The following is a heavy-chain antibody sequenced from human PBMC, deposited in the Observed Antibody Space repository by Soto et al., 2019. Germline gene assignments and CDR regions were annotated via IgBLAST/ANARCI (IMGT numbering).Heavy chain of an antibody. CDR1: GFTFSSYA. CDR3: ARDQIYTLGAFDI. J-gene: IGHJ3*02. CDR2: ISYDGSNK. V-gene: IGHV3-30-3*01. Sequence: QVQLVEAGGGVVQPGRSLRLSCAASGFTFSSYAMHWVRQAPGKGLEWVAVISYDGSNKYYADSVKGRFTISRDNSKNTLYLQMNSLRAEDTAGYYCARDQIYTLGAFDIWGQGTMVTVSS. D-gene: IGHD2-2*02.